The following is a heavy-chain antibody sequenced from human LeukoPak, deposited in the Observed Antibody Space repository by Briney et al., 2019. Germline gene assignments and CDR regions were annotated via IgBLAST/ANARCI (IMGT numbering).Heavy chain of an antibody. V-gene: IGHV4-30-4*08. CDR1: GGSISSGDYY. Sequence: SETLSLTCTVSGGSISSGDYYWSWIRQPPGKGLEWIGYIYYSGSTYYNPSLKSRVTISVDTSKNRFSLKLSSVTAADTAVYYCARLEITFGGVIASWGQGTLVTVSS. CDR2: IYYSGST. D-gene: IGHD3-16*02. CDR3: ARLEITFGGVIAS. J-gene: IGHJ5*02.